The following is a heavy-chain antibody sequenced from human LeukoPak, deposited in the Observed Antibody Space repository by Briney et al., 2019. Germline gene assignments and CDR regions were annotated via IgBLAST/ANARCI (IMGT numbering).Heavy chain of an antibody. D-gene: IGHD3-22*01. CDR2: INQDGSEE. CDR1: GFTFSSYW. V-gene: IGHV3-7*04. J-gene: IGHJ4*02. Sequence: GGSLRLSCAASGFTFSSYWMSWVRQAPGKGLEWVANINQDGSEEYYVDSVKGRFTISRDNARNSLYLQMNSLRAEDTAVYYCARVRHYYDSSGYTGNYFDYWGQGTLVTVSS. CDR3: ARVRHYYDSSGYTGNYFDY.